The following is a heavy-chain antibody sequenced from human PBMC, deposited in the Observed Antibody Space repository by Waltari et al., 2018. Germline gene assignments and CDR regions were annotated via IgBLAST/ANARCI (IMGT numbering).Heavy chain of an antibody. CDR3: ARDFTVRYFDWLSQGDLYYFDN. Sequence: QVQLQQWGAGLLKPSETLSLTCAVYGGSFSGYYWTWIRQPPGKGLEWIGRITSTGVPNYNPSLQNRVTISVDKSKNQFSLGLTSVTAADTAVYFCARDFTVRYFDWLSQGDLYYFDNWGQGTLVTVSP. J-gene: IGHJ4*02. CDR2: ITSTGVP. CDR1: GGSFSGYY. D-gene: IGHD3-9*01. V-gene: IGHV4-34*01.